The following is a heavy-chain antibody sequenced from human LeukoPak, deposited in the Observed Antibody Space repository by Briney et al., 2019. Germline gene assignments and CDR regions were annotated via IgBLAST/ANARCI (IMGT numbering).Heavy chain of an antibody. CDR2: IIPLYNTI. V-gene: IGHV1-69*06. CDR3: ARGKPRWPGPYYFDY. Sequence: ASVKVSCKASGGTFSSYAINWVRQAPGQGLEWMGGIIPLYNTINYTQKFLGRVTITADKSTSTAYMELSSLRSDDTAVYYCARGKPRWPGPYYFDYWGQGTLVTVSS. J-gene: IGHJ4*02. CDR1: GGTFSSYA. D-gene: IGHD1-14*01.